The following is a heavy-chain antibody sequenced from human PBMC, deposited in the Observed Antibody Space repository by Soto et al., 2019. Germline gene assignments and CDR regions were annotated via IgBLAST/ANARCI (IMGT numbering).Heavy chain of an antibody. CDR2: ISSSSSTI. D-gene: IGHD3-22*01. CDR1: GYTFSSYS. CDR3: ARVRNFYDREGY. V-gene: IGHV3-48*02. Sequence: EVQLVESGGGLVQPGGSLRLSCAASGYTFSSYSMNWVRQAPGKGLEWVSYISSSSSTIYYADSVKGRFTISRDNANNSLYLQMNSLRDEDTAVYYCARVRNFYDREGYWGQGTLVTVSS. J-gene: IGHJ1*01.